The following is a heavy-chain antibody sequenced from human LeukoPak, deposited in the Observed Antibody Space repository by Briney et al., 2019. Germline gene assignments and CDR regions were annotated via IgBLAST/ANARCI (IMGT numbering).Heavy chain of an antibody. Sequence: PAGTLRLSCAASGFTFSSYCMHWVRQAPGKGLEWVAVIRYDGSTKYYADSVNRRFTISRDNSKNTLYLQMYSLTADDTAFYYCAREWTEGWLSFYYYYGMDVWGQGTTVTVSS. J-gene: IGHJ6*02. V-gene: IGHV3-33*01. CDR2: IRYDGSTK. CDR3: AREWTEGWLSFYYYYGMDV. CDR1: GFTFSSYC. D-gene: IGHD6-19*01.